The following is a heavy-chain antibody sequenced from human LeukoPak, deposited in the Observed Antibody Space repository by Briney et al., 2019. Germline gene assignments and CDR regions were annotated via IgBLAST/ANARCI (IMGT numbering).Heavy chain of an antibody. V-gene: IGHV3-48*01. CDR3: ARDSTGYWYFDL. J-gene: IGHJ2*01. CDR2: ISSSSSSI. Sequence: HPGGSLRLSCAASGFTFNSYSMNWVRQAPGKGLEWVSYISSSSSSIYYADSVKGRLTISRDNAKNSLYLQMNSLRAEDTAVYYCARDSTGYWYFDLWGRGTLVSVSS. CDR1: GFTFNSYS. D-gene: IGHD3-3*02.